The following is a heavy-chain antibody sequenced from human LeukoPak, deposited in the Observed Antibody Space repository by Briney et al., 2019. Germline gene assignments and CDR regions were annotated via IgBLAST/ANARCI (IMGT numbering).Heavy chain of an antibody. D-gene: IGHD6-19*01. V-gene: IGHV1-18*01. J-gene: IGHJ4*02. CDR2: ISAYNGNT. CDR1: GYTFTSYG. Sequence: ASVTVSCKASGYTFTSYGISWVRQAPGQGLEWMGWISAYNGNTNYAQKLQGRVTMTTDTSTSTAYMELRSLRSDDTAVYYCARDQGYSSGSYYFDYWGQGTLVTVSS. CDR3: ARDQGYSSGSYYFDY.